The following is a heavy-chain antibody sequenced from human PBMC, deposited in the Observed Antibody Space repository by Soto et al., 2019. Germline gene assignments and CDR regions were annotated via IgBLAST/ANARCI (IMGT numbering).Heavy chain of an antibody. J-gene: IGHJ4*02. V-gene: IGHV1-8*01. CDR2: MNPNSGNT. D-gene: IGHD4-4*01. CDR3: ARDLTTVTTFDY. CDR1: GYTFTSYD. Sequence: QVQLVQSGAEVKKPGASVKVSCKASGYTFTSYDINWVRQATGQGLEWMGWMNPNSGNTGYAQKFQGRVTMTRNTSISTAYMELSNLRSEDTAVYYCARDLTTVTTFDYWGQGTLVTVSS.